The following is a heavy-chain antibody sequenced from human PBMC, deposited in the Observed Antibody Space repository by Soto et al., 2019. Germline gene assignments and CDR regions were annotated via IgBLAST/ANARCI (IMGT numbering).Heavy chain of an antibody. V-gene: IGHV3-33*01. D-gene: IGHD6-19*01. CDR3: ARDTGYSSGWYRGYFDY. CDR1: GFTFSSYG. CDR2: IWYDGSNK. J-gene: IGHJ4*02. Sequence: PGGSLRLSCAASGFTFSSYGMHWVRQAPGKGLEWVAVIWYDGSNKYYADSVKGRFTISRDNSKNTLYLQMNSLRAEDTAVYYCARDTGYSSGWYRGYFDYWGQGTLVTVSS.